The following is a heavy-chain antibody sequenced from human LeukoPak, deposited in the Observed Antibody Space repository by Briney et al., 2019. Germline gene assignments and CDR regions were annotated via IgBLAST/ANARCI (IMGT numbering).Heavy chain of an antibody. CDR3: TTDDWYDSSGYHVGFDS. J-gene: IGHJ4*02. CDR1: GLIFRNAW. D-gene: IGHD3-22*01. CDR2: IKSKSDGGST. V-gene: IGHV3-15*01. Sequence: PGGSLRLSCAVPGLIFRNAWMSWVRQAPGKGLEWVGRIKSKSDGGSTDYAAPVKGRFTISRDDSKNTLYLQMNSLKSEDTAVYYCTTDDWYDSSGYHVGFDSWGQGTLVTVSS.